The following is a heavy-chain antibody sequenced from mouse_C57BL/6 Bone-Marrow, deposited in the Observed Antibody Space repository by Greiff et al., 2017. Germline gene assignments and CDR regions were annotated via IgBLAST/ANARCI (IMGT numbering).Heavy chain of an antibody. D-gene: IGHD4-1*01. CDR1: GFSLTSYG. CDR3: ARESLTFYFAY. J-gene: IGHJ2*01. Sequence: QVQLQQSGPGLVQPSQSLSITCTVSGFSLTSYGVHWVRQSPGKGLEWLGVIWSGGSTDYNAAFISRLSISKDNSKSQVFFKMNSLQADDTAIYYLARESLTFYFAYWGQGTTLAVSS. V-gene: IGHV2-2*01. CDR2: IWSGGST.